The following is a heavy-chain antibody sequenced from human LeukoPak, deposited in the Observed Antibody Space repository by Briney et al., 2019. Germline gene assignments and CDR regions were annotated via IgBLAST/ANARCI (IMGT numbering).Heavy chain of an antibody. CDR2: IRYDGSNK. J-gene: IGHJ3*01. CDR1: GVTFSSYG. Sequence: GGSLRLSCAASGVTFSSYGMHWVRQAPGKGLRWVGFIRYDGSNKDYADSVQGRFDISRDNSKNTLNLQMNSLRVEDTAVYYCAKGHHRDGYDAFDLWGQGTLVTVSS. CDR3: AKGHHRDGYDAFDL. V-gene: IGHV3-30*02. D-gene: IGHD5-24*01.